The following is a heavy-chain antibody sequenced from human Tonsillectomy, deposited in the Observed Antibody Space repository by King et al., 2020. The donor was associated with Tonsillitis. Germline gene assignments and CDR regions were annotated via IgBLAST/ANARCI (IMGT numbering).Heavy chain of an antibody. CDR3: VKGGYGSGSYYNSFDY. V-gene: IGHV3-64D*06. Sequence: VQLVESGGGLVQPGGSLRLSCSASGFTFSSYAMHWVRQAPGKGLEYVSAISSNGGSTYYADSVKGRFTISSDNSKNTLYLQMRSLRAEDTAVYYCVKGGYGSGSYYNSFDYWGQGTLVTVSS. D-gene: IGHD3-10*01. CDR2: ISSNGGST. CDR1: GFTFSSYA. J-gene: IGHJ4*02.